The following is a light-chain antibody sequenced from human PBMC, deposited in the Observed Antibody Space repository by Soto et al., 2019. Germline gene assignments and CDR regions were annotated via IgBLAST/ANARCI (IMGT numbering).Light chain of an antibody. CDR2: FGS. V-gene: IGKV2-28*01. CDR1: QSLQKSSGDNY. CDR3: MQARQSPFT. J-gene: IGKJ4*01. Sequence: DIVMSQSPLSLPVTPGEPASISCRSSQSLQKSSGDNYLDWYLQKPGQSPHLLIYFGSYRASGIPDRFSGSGSGTEFTLNISRVEAEDVGVYYCMQARQSPFTFGGGTRVEIK.